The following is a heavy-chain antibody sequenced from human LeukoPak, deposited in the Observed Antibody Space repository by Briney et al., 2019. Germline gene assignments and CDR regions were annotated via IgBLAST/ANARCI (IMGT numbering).Heavy chain of an antibody. J-gene: IGHJ4*02. Sequence: GGSLRLFCGASGFPFRTYWMSWVRQAPGRGLEWVANIKQDGNEKYYVDSVKGRFTISRDNAKNSLYLQMNSLRAEDTAVYYCARGRGAWGQGTLVTVSS. CDR3: ARGRGA. CDR2: IKQDGNEK. D-gene: IGHD5-12*01. V-gene: IGHV3-7*04. CDR1: GFPFRTYW.